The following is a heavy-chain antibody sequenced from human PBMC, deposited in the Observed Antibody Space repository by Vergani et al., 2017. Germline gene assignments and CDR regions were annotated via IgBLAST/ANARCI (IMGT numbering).Heavy chain of an antibody. J-gene: IGHJ5*02. CDR1: GFTFSSYG. CDR2: ISYDGSNK. D-gene: IGHD3-9*01. V-gene: IGHV3-30*18. Sequence: QVQLVESGGGVVQPGRSLRLSCAASGFTFSSYGMHWVRQAPGKGLEWVAVISYDGSNKYYADSVKGRFTISRDNSKNTLYLQMNSLRAEDTAVYYCAKDRNYYDILTGYPWSWGQGTLVTVSS. CDR3: AKDRNYYDILTGYPWS.